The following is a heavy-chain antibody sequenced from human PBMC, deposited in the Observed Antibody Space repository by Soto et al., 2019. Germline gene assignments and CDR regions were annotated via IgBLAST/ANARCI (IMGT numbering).Heavy chain of an antibody. D-gene: IGHD3-22*01. J-gene: IGHJ5*02. CDR3: ARKDKSGYFNWFDP. CDR1: GYRFTSYW. Sequence: PGESLKISCRTSGYRFTSYWIAWVRQMPGKGLEWMGIIFPSDSDTRYSPSFQGQVTISADRSTSTVFLQWASLRASDTAVYFCARKDKSGYFNWFDPWGQGTLVTVSS. V-gene: IGHV5-51*01. CDR2: IFPSDSDT.